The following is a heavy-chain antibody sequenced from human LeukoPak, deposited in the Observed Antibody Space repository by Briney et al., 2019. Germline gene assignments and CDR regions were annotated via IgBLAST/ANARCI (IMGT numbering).Heavy chain of an antibody. D-gene: IGHD3-10*01. CDR1: GFTFSSYG. CDR3: AKDLMRDRWFGES. Sequence: AGGSLRLSCAASGFTFSSYGMHWVRQAPGKGLEWVAVISYDGSNKYYADSVKGRFTISRDTSRNTLYLQMNSLRPEDTAVYYCAKDLMRDRWFGESWGQGTLVTVSS. J-gene: IGHJ5*02. CDR2: ISYDGSNK. V-gene: IGHV3-30*18.